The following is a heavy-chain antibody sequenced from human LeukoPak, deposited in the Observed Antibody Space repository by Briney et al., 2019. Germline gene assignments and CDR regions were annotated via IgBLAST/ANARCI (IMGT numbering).Heavy chain of an antibody. CDR3: AREHSSSWFDTNWFDP. V-gene: IGHV4-34*01. CDR1: GGSFSDYY. Sequence: SETLSLTCAVYGGSFSDYYWSWIRQPPGKGLEWIGEINHSGSTNYNPSLKSRVTISVDTSKNQFSLKLSSVTAADTAVYYCAREHSSSWFDTNWFDPWGQGTLVTVSS. J-gene: IGHJ5*02. CDR2: INHSGST. D-gene: IGHD6-13*01.